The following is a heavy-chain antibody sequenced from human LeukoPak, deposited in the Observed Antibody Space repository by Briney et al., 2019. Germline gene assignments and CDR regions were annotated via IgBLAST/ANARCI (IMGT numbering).Heavy chain of an antibody. V-gene: IGHV4-30-4*08. CDR1: GGSISSGDYY. CDR2: IYYSGNT. CDR3: ARGIAAAGYYYMDV. J-gene: IGHJ6*03. D-gene: IGHD6-13*01. Sequence: PSQTLSLTCTVSGGSISSGDYYWSWLRQPPGKGLEWIGYIYYSGNTYYNPSLKSRVTISVDTSKNQFSLKLSSVTAADTAVYYCARGIAAAGYYYMDVWGKGTTVTVSS.